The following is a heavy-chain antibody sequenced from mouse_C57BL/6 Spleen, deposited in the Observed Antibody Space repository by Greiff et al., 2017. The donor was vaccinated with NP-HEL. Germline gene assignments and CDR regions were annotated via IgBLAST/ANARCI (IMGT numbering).Heavy chain of an antibody. Sequence: QVQLQQPGAELVRPGSSVKLSCKASGYTFTSYWMHWVKHRPIQGLEWIGNIDPSDSETHYNPKFKDKATLTVDKSSSTDYTQLSSLPSEDSAVYYCATQGLPDYGNHGWYFDVWGTGTTVTVSS. CDR2: IDPSDSET. J-gene: IGHJ1*03. CDR3: ATQGLPDYGNHGWYFDV. D-gene: IGHD2-1*01. CDR1: GYTFTSYW. V-gene: IGHV1-52*01.